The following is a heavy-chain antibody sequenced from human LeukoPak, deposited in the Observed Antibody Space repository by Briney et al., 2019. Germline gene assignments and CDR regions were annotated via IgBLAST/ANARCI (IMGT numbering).Heavy chain of an antibody. V-gene: IGHV3-30*03. J-gene: IGHJ4*02. D-gene: IGHD6-19*01. CDR3: AREATWGQWYFDH. CDR2: VARDGGAK. CDR1: GFSFSNHG. Sequence: GGSLRLSCVASGFSFSNHGMHWVRQAPGKGLEWVSVVARDGGAKFYADSVKGRFTLSRDNSKNMFFLQMNFLTVEGTAIYYCAREATWGQWYFDHWGQGTPVIVS.